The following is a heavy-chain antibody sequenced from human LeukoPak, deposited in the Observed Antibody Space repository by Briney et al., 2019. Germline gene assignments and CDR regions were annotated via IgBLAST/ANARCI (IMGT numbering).Heavy chain of an antibody. V-gene: IGHV3-20*01. J-gene: IGHJ4*02. CDR2: IIWNGGGT. CDR3: ATGRGRRALAQGGY. CDR1: GFTFDDYD. Sequence: PGGSLRLSCAASGFTFDDYDMSWVRQVPGKGLEWVSGIIWNGGGTGYADSVKGRFTISRGNAKNSLYLQMNSLRAEDTALYHCATGRGRRALAQGGYWGQGILVTVSS. D-gene: IGHD3-16*01.